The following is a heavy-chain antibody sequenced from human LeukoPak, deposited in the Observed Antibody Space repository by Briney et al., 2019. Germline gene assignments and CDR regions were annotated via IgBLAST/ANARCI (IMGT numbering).Heavy chain of an antibody. Sequence: GGSLRLSCATSGFTFSDYYMSWIRQAPGKGLEWVSYISSSGTYTNSADSVKGRFTISRDYPKNSLYLQMSSLRAEDTAVYYCARDLEDSSPFGAFDMWGQGTMVTVSS. V-gene: IGHV3-11*06. D-gene: IGHD3-22*01. CDR2: ISSSGTYT. CDR3: ARDLEDSSPFGAFDM. CDR1: GFTFSDYY. J-gene: IGHJ3*02.